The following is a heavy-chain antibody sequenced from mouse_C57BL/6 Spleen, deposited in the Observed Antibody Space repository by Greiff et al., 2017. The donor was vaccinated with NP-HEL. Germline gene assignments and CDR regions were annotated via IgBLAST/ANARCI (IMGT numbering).Heavy chain of an antibody. CDR3: ARNYDYGGYYAMDY. J-gene: IGHJ4*01. D-gene: IGHD2-4*01. Sequence: QVQLQQPGAELVMPGASVKLSCKASGYTFTSYWMHWVKQRPGQGLEWIGEIDPSDSYTNYNQKFKGKSTLTVDKCSSTAYMQLSRLTSEDSAVYYCARNYDYGGYYAMDYWGQGTSVTVSS. CDR2: IDPSDSYT. V-gene: IGHV1-69*01. CDR1: GYTFTSYW.